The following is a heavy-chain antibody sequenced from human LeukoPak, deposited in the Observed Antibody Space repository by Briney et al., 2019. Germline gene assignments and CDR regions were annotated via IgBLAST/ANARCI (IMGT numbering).Heavy chain of an antibody. J-gene: IGHJ5*02. CDR2: IYYSGST. CDR3: ARDIRRAVYAISRPLSWFDP. Sequence: SESLSLTCTVSGGSISSYYWSWIRQPPGKGLEWIGYIYYSGSTNYNPSLKSRVTISVDTSKNQFSLKLSSVTAADTAVYYCARDIRRAVYAISRPLSWFDPWGQGTLVTVSS. CDR1: GGSISSYY. D-gene: IGHD2-8*01. V-gene: IGHV4-59*01.